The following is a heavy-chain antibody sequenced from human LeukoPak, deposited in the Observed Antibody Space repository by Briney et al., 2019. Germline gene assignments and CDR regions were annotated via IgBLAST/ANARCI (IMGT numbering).Heavy chain of an antibody. CDR2: ISYDGSNK. D-gene: IGHD6-19*01. V-gene: IGHV3-30*04. Sequence: GGSLRLSCAASGFTFSSYAMHWVRQAPGKGLEWVAVISYDGSNKYYADSVKGRLTISRDNSKNTLYLQMNSLRAEDTAVYYCARAVAVAGSDYWGQGTLVTVSS. J-gene: IGHJ4*02. CDR3: ARAVAVAGSDY. CDR1: GFTFSSYA.